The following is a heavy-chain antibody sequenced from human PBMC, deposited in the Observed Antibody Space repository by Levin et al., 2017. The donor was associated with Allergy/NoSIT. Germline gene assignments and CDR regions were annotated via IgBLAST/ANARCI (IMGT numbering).Heavy chain of an antibody. D-gene: IGHD2-21*01. CDR1: GGSISSASYY. Sequence: SETLSLTCTVSGGSISSASYYWSWIRQPPGKGLEWIGFIYYSGTTKNNPSLKSRLTMSVDTSKNQFSLKLSSVSAADTAVYYCARVHHITPGYYFDYWGQGTLVTVSS. J-gene: IGHJ4*02. CDR2: IYYSGTT. CDR3: ARVHHITPGYYFDY. V-gene: IGHV4-61*01.